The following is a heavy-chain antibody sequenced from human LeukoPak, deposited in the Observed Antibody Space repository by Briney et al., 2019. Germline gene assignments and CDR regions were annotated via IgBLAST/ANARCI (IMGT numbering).Heavy chain of an antibody. D-gene: IGHD6-19*01. Sequence: SETLSLTCSVSDDSITMYYWTWIRQPPGKGLEWIGYVDHTGSTNFNPSLNGRVSISRDTTKNLFSLRLRSVTAADTAVYYCARGARYSSGWYSSRINYFDYWGQGTLVTVSS. CDR2: VDHTGST. CDR1: DDSITMYY. V-gene: IGHV4-59*12. CDR3: ARGARYSSGWYSSRINYFDY. J-gene: IGHJ4*02.